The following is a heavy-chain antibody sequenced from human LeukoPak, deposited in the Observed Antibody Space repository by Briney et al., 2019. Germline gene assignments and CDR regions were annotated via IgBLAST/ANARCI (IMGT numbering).Heavy chain of an antibody. CDR2: IYYSGSA. D-gene: IGHD3-10*01. CDR1: GGSISSNTYF. Sequence: SETLSLTCTVSGGSISSNTYFWAWIHQPPGRGLEWIGTIYYSGSAWYTPSLKSRVTMSVDTSKNQFSLKLMSVTAADTAVYYCARDSGTTGEVKFDPWGQGTLVTVSS. CDR3: ARDSGTTGEVKFDP. J-gene: IGHJ5*02. V-gene: IGHV4-39*07.